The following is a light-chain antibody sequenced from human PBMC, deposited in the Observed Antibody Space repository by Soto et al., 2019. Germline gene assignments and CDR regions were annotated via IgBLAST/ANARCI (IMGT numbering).Light chain of an antibody. J-gene: IGLJ1*01. V-gene: IGLV2-14*01. CDR1: SGYIDNFDF. CDR3: SSYITTSSRV. CDR2: EVR. Sequence: QSALTQPASVSGSPGQSITISCTGTSGYIDNFDFVSWYQQHPGKAPKLMIYEVRKRPSGVSDRFSGSKSGNTASLAISGLQAEDEADYYCSSYITTSSRVFGTGTKLTV.